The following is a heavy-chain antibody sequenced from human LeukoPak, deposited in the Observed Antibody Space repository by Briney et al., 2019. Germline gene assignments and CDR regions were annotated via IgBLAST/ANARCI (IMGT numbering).Heavy chain of an antibody. D-gene: IGHD5-24*01. CDR2: IYPGDSDT. Sequence: PGESLKISCKGSGYSFTSYWIGWVRQMPGKGLEWMGIIYPGDSDTRYSPSFQGQVTISADKSISTAYLQWSSLKASDTAMYYCARRAHGDGYNFIFFDYWGQGTLVTVSS. CDR3: ARRAHGDGYNFIFFDY. J-gene: IGHJ4*02. CDR1: GYSFTSYW. V-gene: IGHV5-51*01.